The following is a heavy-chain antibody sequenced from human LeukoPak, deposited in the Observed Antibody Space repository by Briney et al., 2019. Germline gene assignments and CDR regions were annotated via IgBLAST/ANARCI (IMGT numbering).Heavy chain of an antibody. CDR3: ARLDSNGYYVDY. CDR1: GGSISSNY. V-gene: IGHV4-59*08. J-gene: IGHJ4*02. CDR2: FYYSGST. Sequence: SESLSLTCTLSGGSISSNYWSWIRQPPGKGLELIGDFYYSGSTNFNPSLMSCATISVHTSKNQLSRKLSSVTAADTAVYYCARLDSNGYYVDYWGQGTLVTVSP. D-gene: IGHD3-22*01.